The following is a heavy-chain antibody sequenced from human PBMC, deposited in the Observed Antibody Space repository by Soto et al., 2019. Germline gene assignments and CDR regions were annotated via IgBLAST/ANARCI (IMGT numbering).Heavy chain of an antibody. V-gene: IGHV4-34*01. CDR2: INHSGST. D-gene: IGHD3-10*01. Sequence: SETLSLTCAVYGGSFSGYYWSWIRQPPGKGLEWIGEINHSGSTNYNPSLKSRVTISVDTSKNQFSLKLSSVTAADTAVYHCARGKYYGSGSSDYWGQGTLVTVCS. CDR3: ARGKYYGSGSSDY. J-gene: IGHJ4*02. CDR1: GGSFSGYY.